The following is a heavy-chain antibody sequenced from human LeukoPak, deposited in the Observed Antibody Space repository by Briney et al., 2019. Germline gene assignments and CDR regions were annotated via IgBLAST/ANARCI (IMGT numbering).Heavy chain of an antibody. CDR1: GYTFTSYA. J-gene: IGHJ4*02. Sequence: VASVTVSCKASGYTFTSYAMHWVRQAPGQRLEWMGWINAGNGNTKYSQKFQGRVTITRDTSASTAYMELSRLRSDDTAVYYCARDYCSSTSCLFDYWGQGTLVSVSS. CDR3: ARDYCSSTSCLFDY. V-gene: IGHV1-3*01. CDR2: INAGNGNT. D-gene: IGHD2-2*01.